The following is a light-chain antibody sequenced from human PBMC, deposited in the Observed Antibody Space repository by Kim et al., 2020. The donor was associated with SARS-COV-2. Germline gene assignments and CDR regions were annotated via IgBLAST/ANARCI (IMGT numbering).Light chain of an antibody. J-gene: IGKJ5*01. CDR1: QDISNY. V-gene: IGKV1-33*01. Sequence: EIQMTQSPSSLSASVGDRVTITCQASQDISNYLNWYQQKPGKAPKLLIYDASNLETGVPSRFSGSGSGTDFTFTISSLQPEDIATYYCQQYDNLRITFGQGTRLEIK. CDR3: QQYDNLRIT. CDR2: DAS.